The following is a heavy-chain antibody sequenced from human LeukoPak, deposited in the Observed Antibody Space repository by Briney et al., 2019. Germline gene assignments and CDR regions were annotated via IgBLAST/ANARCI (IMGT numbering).Heavy chain of an antibody. CDR2: IRYDGSNK. J-gene: IGHJ5*02. CDR3: AKDPRREMGAGPVRWFDP. Sequence: PGGSLRLSCAASGFTFSSYGMHWVRQAPGKGLEWVAFIRYDGSNKYYADSVKGRFTISRDNSKNTLYLQMNSLRAEDTAVYYCAKDPRREMGAGPVRWFDPWGQGTLVTVSS. D-gene: IGHD1-26*01. V-gene: IGHV3-30*02. CDR1: GFTFSSYG.